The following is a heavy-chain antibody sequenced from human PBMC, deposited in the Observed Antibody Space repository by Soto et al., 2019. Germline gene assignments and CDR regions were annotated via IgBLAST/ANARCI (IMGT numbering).Heavy chain of an antibody. V-gene: IGHV3-48*03. D-gene: IGHD3-22*01. J-gene: IGHJ4*02. CDR3: ARSSGHYRPFDS. CDR2: ITSRSDTI. Sequence: GGSLRVSCAASGFTFSSYEMNWVRQAPGKGLEWVSHITSRSDTIYYADSVKGRFTISRDNAETSLYLQMNSLRAEDTAVYYCARSSGHYRPFDSWGQGTLVTVSS. CDR1: GFTFSSYE.